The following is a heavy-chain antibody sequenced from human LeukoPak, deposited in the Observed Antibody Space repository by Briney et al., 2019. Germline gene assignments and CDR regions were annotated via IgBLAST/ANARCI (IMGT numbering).Heavy chain of an antibody. Sequence: ESGPTLSHPQPPLTLTFTFSGSSFGTRGGGVGWVHQPSVKAVEWHALIYWSEYERYSPSLNSMLTITENTSKNLVVLTMTNMDPVETATYCCAHIVGAAMVSYNWFDRWGQGTLVTVSS. D-gene: IGHD5-18*01. CDR3: AHIVGAAMVSYNWFDR. CDR2: IYWSEYE. V-gene: IGHV2-5*01. CDR1: GSSFGTRGGG. J-gene: IGHJ5*02.